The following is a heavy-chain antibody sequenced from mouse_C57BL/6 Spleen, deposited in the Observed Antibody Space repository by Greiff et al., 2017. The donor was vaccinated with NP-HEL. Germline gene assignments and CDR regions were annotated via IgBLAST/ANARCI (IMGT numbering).Heavy chain of an antibody. D-gene: IGHD1-1*01. J-gene: IGHJ4*01. V-gene: IGHV1-26*01. CDR3: ARRGYGSSYAMDY. Sequence: EVQLQQSGPELVKPGASVKISCKASGYTFTDYYMNWVKQSHGKSLEWIGDINPNNGGTSYNQKFKGKATLTVDKSSSTAYMELRSLTSEDSAVYYCARRGYGSSYAMDYWGQGTSVTVSS. CDR2: INPNNGGT. CDR1: GYTFTDYY.